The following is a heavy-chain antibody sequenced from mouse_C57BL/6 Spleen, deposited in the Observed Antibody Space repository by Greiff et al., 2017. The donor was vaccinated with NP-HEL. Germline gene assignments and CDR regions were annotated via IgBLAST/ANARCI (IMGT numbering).Heavy chain of an antibody. CDR2: IDPETGGT. Sequence: ESGAELVRPGASVTLSCKASGYTFTDYEMHWVKQTPVHGLEWIGAIDPETGGTAYNQKFKGKAILTADKSSSTAYMELRSLTSEDSAVYYCTRWDGYYEAYWGQGTLVTVSA. V-gene: IGHV1-15*01. CDR1: GYTFTDYE. D-gene: IGHD2-3*01. J-gene: IGHJ3*01. CDR3: TRWDGYYEAY.